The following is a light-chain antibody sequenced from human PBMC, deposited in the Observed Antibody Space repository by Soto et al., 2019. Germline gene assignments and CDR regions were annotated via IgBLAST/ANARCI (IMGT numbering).Light chain of an antibody. V-gene: IGLV2-14*01. CDR2: EVS. Sequence: QSVLTQSASVSGSPGQSITISCTGTSSDIGSNNYVSWFQQRPGKAPTLIIYEVSNRPSGVSTHFSGSKSGNTASLTISGLLPEDEAEYYCSSYTTTTRLFGGGTKLTVL. J-gene: IGLJ3*02. CDR3: SSYTTTTRL. CDR1: SSDIGSNNY.